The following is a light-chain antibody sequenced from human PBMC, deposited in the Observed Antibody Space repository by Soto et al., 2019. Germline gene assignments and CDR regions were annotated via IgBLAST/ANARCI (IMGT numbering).Light chain of an antibody. Sequence: QSVLTQPASVSGSPGQSITISCTGTSSDVGGYNYVSWYQQHPGKAPKLMIYDVSNRPSGVSNRFSGSKSGNTASLTIPGLQAEDEADYYCSSYTSSSTLGYVFGTGTKVTVL. V-gene: IGLV2-14*01. J-gene: IGLJ1*01. CDR3: SSYTSSSTLGYV. CDR1: SSDVGGYNY. CDR2: DVS.